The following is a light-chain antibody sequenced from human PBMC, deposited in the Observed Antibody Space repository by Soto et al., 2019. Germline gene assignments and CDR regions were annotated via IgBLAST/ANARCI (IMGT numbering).Light chain of an antibody. J-gene: IGLJ2*01. V-gene: IGLV2-14*01. Sequence: QAVVTQPASVSGSPGQSITISCTGTSSDVGGYNYVSWYQQHPGKAPKLMIYDVSNRPSGVSNRFSGSKSGNTASLTISGLRAEDDADYYCSSYTSSSALLFGGGTKLTVL. CDR3: SSYTSSSALL. CDR2: DVS. CDR1: SSDVGGYNY.